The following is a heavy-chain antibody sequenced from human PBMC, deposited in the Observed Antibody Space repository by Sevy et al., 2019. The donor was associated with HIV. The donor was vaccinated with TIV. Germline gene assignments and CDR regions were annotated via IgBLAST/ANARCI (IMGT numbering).Heavy chain of an antibody. Sequence: GGSLRLSCVGSGFTFSNYGMTWVRQAPGKGLEWVSRISVTRARTYYADSVRGPFTVFRDNSENTRYLQMNSLRAEDTAVYYCANDPNDYCHSFDIWGQGTLVTVSS. J-gene: IGHJ3*02. CDR2: ISVTRART. CDR1: GFTFSNYG. D-gene: IGHD1-1*01. CDR3: ANDPNDYCHSFDI. V-gene: IGHV3-23*01.